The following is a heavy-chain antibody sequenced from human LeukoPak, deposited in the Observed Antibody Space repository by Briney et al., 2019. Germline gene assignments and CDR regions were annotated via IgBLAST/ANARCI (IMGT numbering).Heavy chain of an antibody. CDR2: IYHSGST. J-gene: IGHJ1*01. D-gene: IGHD1-26*01. CDR1: GYSFTRVYY. CDR3: ARVEVGADDFDYFQH. V-gene: IGHV4-38-2*02. Sequence: SETLSFTSPVPGYSFTRVYYGGWFRPPPGRGLDWFGTIYHSGSTSYNPSLKSRVTISADTSKNQFSLKLSSVTAADTAVYYCARVEVGADDFDYFQHWGQGTLVTVSS.